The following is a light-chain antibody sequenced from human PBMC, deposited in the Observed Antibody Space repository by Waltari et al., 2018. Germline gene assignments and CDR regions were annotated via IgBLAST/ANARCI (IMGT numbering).Light chain of an antibody. CDR2: ENY. Sequence: QSVLTQPPSVSAAPGQKVTISCSGSSSNIGNNFVSWYQPIPGTAPKLLIFENYKRPSGIPDRFSGSKSGTSATLGITGLQTGDEADYYCGTWDSSLSAHVFGTGTKVTVL. J-gene: IGLJ1*01. V-gene: IGLV1-51*01. CDR3: GTWDSSLSAHV. CDR1: SSNIGNNF.